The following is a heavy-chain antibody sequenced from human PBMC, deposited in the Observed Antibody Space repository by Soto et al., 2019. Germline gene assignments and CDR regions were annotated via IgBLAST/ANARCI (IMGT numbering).Heavy chain of an antibody. CDR3: AKNCGGDCYTNFDF. D-gene: IGHD2-21*02. V-gene: IGHV3-23*01. J-gene: IGHJ4*02. CDR1: GFTFSSYA. Sequence: GGSLRLTCGGSGFTFSSYAMSWMRQTPGMGMEWVSAIGGSGGTTYYADSVKGRFTISRDNSKNTLYLQMNSLRAEDTAVYYCAKNCGGDCYTNFDFWGQGTLVTVSS. CDR2: IGGSGGTT.